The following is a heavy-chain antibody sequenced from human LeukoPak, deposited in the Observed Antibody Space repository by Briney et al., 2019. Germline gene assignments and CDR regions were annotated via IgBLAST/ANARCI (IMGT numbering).Heavy chain of an antibody. J-gene: IGHJ4*02. Sequence: GGSLRPSCAASGFTFSSYSMNWVRQAPGKGLEWVSSISSSSSYIYYADSVKGRFTISRDNAKNSLYLQMNSLRAEDTAVYYCARGPPRRGFFDYWGQGTLVTVSS. V-gene: IGHV3-21*01. CDR2: ISSSSSYI. CDR1: GFTFSSYS. CDR3: ARGPPRRGFFDY.